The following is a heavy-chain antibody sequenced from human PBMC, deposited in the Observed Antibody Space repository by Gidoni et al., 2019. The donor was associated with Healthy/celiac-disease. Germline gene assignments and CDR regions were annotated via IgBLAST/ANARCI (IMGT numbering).Heavy chain of an antibody. CDR3: AYSGYSYGHHDAFDI. V-gene: IGHV1-69*01. CDR1: GGTFSSYA. Sequence: QVQLVQSGAEVKKPGSSVKVSCTASGGTFSSYAISWVRQAPGQGLEWMGGIIPIFGTANYAQKFQGRVTITADESTSTAYMELSSLRAEDTAVYYCAYSGYSYGHHDAFDIWGQGTMVTVSS. D-gene: IGHD5-18*01. J-gene: IGHJ3*02. CDR2: IIPIFGTA.